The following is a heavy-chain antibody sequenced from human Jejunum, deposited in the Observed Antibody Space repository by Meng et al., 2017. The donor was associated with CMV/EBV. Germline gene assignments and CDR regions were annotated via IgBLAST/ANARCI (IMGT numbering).Heavy chain of an antibody. J-gene: IGHJ4*02. CDR2: SDPEDGET. CDR3: ATRRDTYYYDNSGFYSLDY. CDR1: TDLS. V-gene: IGHV1-24*01. D-gene: IGHD3-22*01. Sequence: TDLSIHWVRQAPGKGLEWMGGSDPEDGETIYAQKFQGRVIMTEDKFTDTAYMELSSLRSEDTAVYYCATRRDTYYYDNSGFYSLDYWGQGTLVTVSS.